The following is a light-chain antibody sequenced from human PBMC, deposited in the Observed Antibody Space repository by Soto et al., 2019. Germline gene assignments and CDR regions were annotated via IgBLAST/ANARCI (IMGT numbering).Light chain of an antibody. CDR2: KAS. Sequence: DIQMTQSPSTLSASVGDRVTITCRASQSISSWLAWYQQKPGKAPKLLIYKASSLESGVPSRFSGSGSGTEFTLTISSLQPDDFETYYCQQYIGYTFGQGTKLEIK. V-gene: IGKV1-5*03. CDR3: QQYIGYT. CDR1: QSISSW. J-gene: IGKJ2*01.